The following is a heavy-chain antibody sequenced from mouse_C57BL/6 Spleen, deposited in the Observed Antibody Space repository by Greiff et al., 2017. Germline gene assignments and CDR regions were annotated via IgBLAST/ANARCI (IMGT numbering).Heavy chain of an antibody. CDR3: ARDYDGYFDY. J-gene: IGHJ2*01. Sequence: QVQLQQPGAELVKPGASVKMSCKASGYTFTSYWLPWVKQRPGQGLEWIGDIYPGSGSTNYNEKFKSKATLTVDTSSSTAYMQLSSLTYEDSAVYYCARDYDGYFDYWGQGTTLTVSS. V-gene: IGHV1-55*01. CDR1: GYTFTSYW. CDR2: IYPGSGST. D-gene: IGHD2-3*01.